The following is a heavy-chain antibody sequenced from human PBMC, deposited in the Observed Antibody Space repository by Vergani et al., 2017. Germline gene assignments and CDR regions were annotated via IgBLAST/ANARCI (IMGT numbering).Heavy chain of an antibody. J-gene: IGHJ3*02. CDR3: ARDHRDYNNYPGTFDI. V-gene: IGHV3-21*02. Sequence: EVQVVQSGGGLVKPGGSLRLSCETSGFIFSDYNLNWVRQAPGSGLEWVASISGRSSYVNYAVSVKGRFTISRDNAKNSLFLQMNSLRAEDTAVYYCARDHRDYNNYPGTFDIWGQGSMVTVSS. D-gene: IGHD5-24*01. CDR1: GFIFSDYN. CDR2: ISGRSSYV.